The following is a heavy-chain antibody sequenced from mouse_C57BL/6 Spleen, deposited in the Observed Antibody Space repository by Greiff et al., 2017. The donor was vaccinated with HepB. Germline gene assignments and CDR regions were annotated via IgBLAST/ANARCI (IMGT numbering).Heavy chain of an antibody. Sequence: VKLQQPGAELVRPGSSVKLSCKASGYTFTSYWMHWVKQRPIQGLEWIGNIDPSDSETHYNQKFKDKATLTVDKSSSTAYMQLSSLTSEDSAVYYCARSGTRGRTYYVDYWGQGTTLTVSS. CDR2: IDPSDSET. CDR1: GYTFTSYW. CDR3: ARSGTRGRTYYVDY. D-gene: IGHD4-1*01. J-gene: IGHJ2*01. V-gene: IGHV1-52*01.